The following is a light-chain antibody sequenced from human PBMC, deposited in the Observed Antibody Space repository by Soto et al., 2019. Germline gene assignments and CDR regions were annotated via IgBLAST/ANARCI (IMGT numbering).Light chain of an antibody. J-gene: IGKJ1*01. V-gene: IGKV3-20*01. CDR3: LNYASSVT. CDR1: QSFSSTF. Sequence: EILLTQSPDSLSLSPGDRATLSCRASQSFSSTFFAWYQQKPGQAPRLLIYGASSTATGIPDRFSGSWSATDLTLTISRLEPEYFVEYYWLNYASSVTFGQGMKVEI. CDR2: GAS.